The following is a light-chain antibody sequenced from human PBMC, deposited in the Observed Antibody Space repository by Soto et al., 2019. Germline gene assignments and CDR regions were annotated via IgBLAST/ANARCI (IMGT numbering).Light chain of an antibody. V-gene: IGKV1-39*01. CDR1: QSVSTC. Sequence: DIQMTQSPSSLSAAIGDRVIITCRTSQSVSTCLNWYRHKPGEAPSLLIYTASTLHGGVPSRFSGSGSGTEFALPISSLQPEDFATYYCHESYSSPFAIGPWTRVDV. CDR2: TAS. J-gene: IGKJ3*01. CDR3: HESYSSPFA.